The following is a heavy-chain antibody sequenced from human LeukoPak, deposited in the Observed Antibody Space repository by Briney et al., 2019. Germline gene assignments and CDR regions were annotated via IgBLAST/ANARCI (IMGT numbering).Heavy chain of an antibody. V-gene: IGHV4-59*01. D-gene: IGHD3-3*01. J-gene: IGHJ4*02. CDR1: GGSISSYY. CDR3: ARVGYDFWSGSEGGD. Sequence: SETLSLTCTVSGGSISSYYWNWIRQPPGKRLELIGYFYYSGNTNYNPSLKSRVTISVDTSKNQFSLKLSSVTAADTAVYYCARVGYDFWSGSEGGDWGQGTLVTVSS. CDR2: FYYSGNT.